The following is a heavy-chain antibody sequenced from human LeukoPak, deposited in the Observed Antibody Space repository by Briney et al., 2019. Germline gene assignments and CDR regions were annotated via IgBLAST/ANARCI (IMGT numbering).Heavy chain of an antibody. CDR1: GDSISTSNSY. V-gene: IGHV4-61*01. Sequence: SETLSLTCTVSGDSISTSNSYWGWIRQPPGKGLEWIGYIYYSGSTNYNPSLKSRVTISVDTSKNQFSLKLSSVTAADTAVYYCARDTYYYDSSGYYLFDYWGQGTLVTVSS. D-gene: IGHD3-22*01. J-gene: IGHJ4*02. CDR3: ARDTYYYDSSGYYLFDY. CDR2: IYYSGST.